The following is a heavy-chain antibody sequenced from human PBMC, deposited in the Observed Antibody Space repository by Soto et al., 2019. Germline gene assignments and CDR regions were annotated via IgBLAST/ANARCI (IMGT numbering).Heavy chain of an antibody. J-gene: IGHJ4*02. CDR1: GGTFSSYA. CDR3: GATYGAAT. Sequence: QVQLVQSGAEVKKPGSSVKVSCKASGGTFSSYAISWVRQAPGQGLEWMGGIIPIFGTANYAQKFQGRVTITADKSRGQAYRDRGGRRSEARAVYSVGATYGAATWGQGTLVTVS. CDR2: IIPIFGTA. D-gene: IGHD4-17*01. V-gene: IGHV1-69*06.